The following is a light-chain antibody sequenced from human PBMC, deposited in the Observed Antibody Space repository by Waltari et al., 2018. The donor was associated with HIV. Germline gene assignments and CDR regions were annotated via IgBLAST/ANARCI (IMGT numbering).Light chain of an antibody. CDR1: SSNIGSNY. V-gene: IGLV1-47*01. Sequence: QSVLTQPPSASGTPGQRVTISCSGSSSNIGSNYVYWFQQLPGTIPRLLIYKNYQRPSGVPDRFSGSKSGTSASLAISGLRSEDEADYSCVAWDDSLSGLLFGGGTKLTVL. CDR2: KNY. CDR3: VAWDDSLSGLL. J-gene: IGLJ3*02.